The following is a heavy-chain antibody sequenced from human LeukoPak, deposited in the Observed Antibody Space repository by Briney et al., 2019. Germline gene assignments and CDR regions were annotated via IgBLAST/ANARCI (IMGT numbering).Heavy chain of an antibody. Sequence: PSETLSLTCTVSSGSISNSRYYWGWIRQPPGKGLEWIGSFYYSGSTYYNPSLKSRVTISVDTSKYQFSLKLSSVTAADTAVYYCARDYCSGTSCYYNYYYMDVWGKGTTVTVSS. D-gene: IGHD2-2*01. CDR2: FYYSGST. V-gene: IGHV4-39*01. CDR1: SGSISNSRYY. CDR3: ARDYCSGTSCYYNYYYMDV. J-gene: IGHJ6*03.